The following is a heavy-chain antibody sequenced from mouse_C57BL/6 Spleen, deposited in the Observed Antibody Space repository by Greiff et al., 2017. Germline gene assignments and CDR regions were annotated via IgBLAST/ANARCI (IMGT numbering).Heavy chain of an antibody. CDR2: SRNKANDYTT. V-gene: IGHV7-1*01. CDR3: ARDAFGTGHFDY. CDR1: GFTFSDFY. D-gene: IGHD4-1*01. J-gene: IGHJ2*01. Sequence: DVMLVESGGGLVQSGRSLRLSCATSGFTFSDFYMEWVRQAPGKGLEWIAASRNKANDYTTEYSASVKGRFIVSRDTSQSILYLQMNALRAEDTAIYYCARDAFGTGHFDYWGQGTTLTVSS.